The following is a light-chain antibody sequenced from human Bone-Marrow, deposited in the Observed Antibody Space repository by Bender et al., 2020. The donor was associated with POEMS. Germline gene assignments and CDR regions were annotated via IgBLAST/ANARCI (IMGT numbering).Light chain of an antibody. CDR2: SNT. V-gene: IGLV1-40*01. CDR1: SSNIGAHA. CDR3: QAYDGVVSGSV. Sequence: QSVLTQPPSASGTPGQRVTISCSGGSSNIGAHAVNWYQHLPGTAPKLLIYSNTNRPSGVPDRFSGSKSGTSASLAITGLQAEDEGDYYCQAYDGVVSGSVFGGGTKLTVL. J-gene: IGLJ3*02.